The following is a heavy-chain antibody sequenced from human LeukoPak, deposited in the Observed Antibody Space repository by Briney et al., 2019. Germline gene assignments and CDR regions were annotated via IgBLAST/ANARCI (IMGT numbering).Heavy chain of an antibody. J-gene: IGHJ4*02. CDR1: GFTFSGSA. Sequence: AGSLRLSCAASGFTFSGSAMHWVRQASGKGLEWVGRIRSKANSYATAYAASVKGRFTISRDDSKNTAYLQMNSLKTEDTAVYYCTTTPAVAGTDWGQGTLVTVSS. CDR2: IRSKANSYAT. CDR3: TTTPAVAGTD. D-gene: IGHD6-19*01. V-gene: IGHV3-73*01.